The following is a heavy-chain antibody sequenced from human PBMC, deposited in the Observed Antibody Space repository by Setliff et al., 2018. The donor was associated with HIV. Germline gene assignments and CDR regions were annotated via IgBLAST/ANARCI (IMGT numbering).Heavy chain of an antibody. CDR3: ARDGDDSGSYLFEF. V-gene: IGHV4-4*09. J-gene: IGHJ3*01. CDR1: GGSISGYH. CDR2: IYTSRGT. D-gene: IGHD3-10*01. Sequence: SETLSLTCTVSGGSISGYHWNWLRQTPGKGLEWIGYIYTSRGTNYNHSLRTRVIISVDTSNQFSLQLSSVTAADTAVYYCARDGDDSGSYLFEFWGQGTMVTVSS.